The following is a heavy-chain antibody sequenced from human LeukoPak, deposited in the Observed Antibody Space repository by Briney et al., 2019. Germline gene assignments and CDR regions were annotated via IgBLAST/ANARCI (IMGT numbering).Heavy chain of an antibody. CDR3: ARDERYCRGGSCYPSDGMDV. CDR1: GFTFSSYG. J-gene: IGHJ6*02. Sequence: PWMSLRLSCAASGFTFSSYGMQWVRQAPGKGLEWVAVIWYDGSNKYYADSVKGRFTISRDNSKNTLYLQMNSMRAEDTAVYYCARDERYCRGGSCYPSDGMDVWSQGTTVTVPS. V-gene: IGHV3-33*01. CDR2: IWYDGSNK. D-gene: IGHD2-15*01.